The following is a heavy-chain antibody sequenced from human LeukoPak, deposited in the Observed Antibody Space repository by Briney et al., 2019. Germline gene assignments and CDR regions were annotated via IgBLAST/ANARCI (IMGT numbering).Heavy chain of an antibody. D-gene: IGHD6-19*01. CDR2: ISAYNGNT. CDR3: ARDLRIAVAGRVFDY. V-gene: IGHV1-18*04. Sequence: GASVKVSCKASGYTVTSYGISWVRQAPGQGLEWMGWISAYNGNTNYAQKLQGRVTMTTDTSTSTAYMELRSLRSDDTAVYYCARDLRIAVAGRVFDYWGQGTLVTVSS. J-gene: IGHJ4*02. CDR1: GYTVTSYG.